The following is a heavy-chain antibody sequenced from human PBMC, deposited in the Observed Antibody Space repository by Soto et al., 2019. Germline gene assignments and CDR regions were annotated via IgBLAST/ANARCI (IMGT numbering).Heavy chain of an antibody. Sequence: SETLSLTCGVSGGSLSDYYWSWIRQPPGKGLEWIGEINHSGSTNLNPSLKSRATISVDMSENQFSLTLSSVTAADTALYYCARMGYCSGGSCSDPYYYYYGMDVWGQGTTVTVSS. CDR2: INHSGST. CDR3: ARMGYCSGGSCSDPYYYYYGMDV. CDR1: GGSLSDYY. D-gene: IGHD2-15*01. J-gene: IGHJ6*02. V-gene: IGHV4-34*04.